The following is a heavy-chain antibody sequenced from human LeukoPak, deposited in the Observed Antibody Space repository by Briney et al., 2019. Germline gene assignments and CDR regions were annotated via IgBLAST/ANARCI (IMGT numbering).Heavy chain of an antibody. Sequence: PGGSLRLSCAASGFTFSSYAMSWVRQAPGKGLEWVSGITGSGHTTYYADSVKGRFTISRDNSKNTLYVQMNSLRAEDTAVYYGAKAIRNLGWYFDLWGRGTLVTVSS. V-gene: IGHV3-23*01. CDR2: ITGSGHTT. J-gene: IGHJ2*01. CDR3: AKAIRNLGWYFDL. CDR1: GFTFSSYA. D-gene: IGHD3-3*01.